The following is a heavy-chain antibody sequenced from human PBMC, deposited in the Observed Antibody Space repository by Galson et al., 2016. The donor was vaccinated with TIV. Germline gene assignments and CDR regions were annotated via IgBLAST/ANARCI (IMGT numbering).Heavy chain of an antibody. CDR1: GFTFSSFA. V-gene: IGHV3-49*04. CDR3: TRDLVRDIIVIPAVQFDY. J-gene: IGHJ4*02. CDR2: ITTKAYGGTT. Sequence: SLRLSCAASGFTFSSFAMSWVRQAPGKGLEWVGFITTKAYGGTTEYAASVNGRFTISRDDSKSIAYLQMNSLRTEDTAVYYCTRDLVRDIIVIPAVQFDYWGQGALVTVSS. D-gene: IGHD2-2*01.